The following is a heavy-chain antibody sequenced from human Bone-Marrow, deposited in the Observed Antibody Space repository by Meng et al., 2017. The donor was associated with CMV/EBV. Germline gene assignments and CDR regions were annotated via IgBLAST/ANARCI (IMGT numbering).Heavy chain of an antibody. CDR3: ARGNVLLWFGESHYYYGMDV. CDR2: IKQDGSEK. D-gene: IGHD3-10*01. CDR1: GFTFSSYW. Sequence: GESLKISWAASGFTFSSYWMSWVRQAPGKGLEWVANIKQDGSEKYYVDSVKGRFTISRDNAKNSLYLQMDSLRAEDTAVYDCARGNVLLWFGESHYYYGMDVWGQGTTLTV. V-gene: IGHV3-7*01. J-gene: IGHJ6*02.